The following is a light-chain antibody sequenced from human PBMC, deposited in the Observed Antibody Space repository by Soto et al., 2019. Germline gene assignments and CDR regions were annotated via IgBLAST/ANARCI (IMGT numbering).Light chain of an antibody. CDR3: QQRSNWPIT. CDR1: QSVSSY. CDR2: DAS. Sequence: TQSPSTLSASVGDRATITCRASQSVSSYLAWYQQKPGQAPRLLIYDASNRATGIPARFSGSGSGTDFTLTISSLEPEDFAVYYCQQRSNWPITFGQGTRLEIK. J-gene: IGKJ5*01. V-gene: IGKV3-11*01.